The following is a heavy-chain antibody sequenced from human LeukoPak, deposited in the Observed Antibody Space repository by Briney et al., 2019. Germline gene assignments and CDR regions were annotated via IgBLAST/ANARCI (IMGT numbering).Heavy chain of an antibody. CDR2: INSDGSST. D-gene: IGHD3-22*01. V-gene: IGHV3-74*01. CDR3: AREGPDSSGYYSDY. Sequence: PGGSLRLSCAASGFTFSSYWMHWVRQAPGEGLVWVPRINSDGSSTAYADSVKGRFTISRDNAKNTLYLHMNSLRDEDTAVYYCAREGPDSSGYYSDYWGQGTLVTVSS. CDR1: GFTFSSYW. J-gene: IGHJ4*02.